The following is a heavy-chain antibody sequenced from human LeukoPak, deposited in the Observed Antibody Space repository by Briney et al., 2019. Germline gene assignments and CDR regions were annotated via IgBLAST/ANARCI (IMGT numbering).Heavy chain of an antibody. D-gene: IGHD1-26*01. J-gene: IGHJ3*02. Sequence: GGSXRLSCAASGFTFSNYWLHWVRQAPGKGLVWVSRIDANAKTTSYADSVKGRFTISTDNAKKTLYLQMNSLRVEDTAVYYCLTVVETTIAAFDIWGQGTMVTVSS. CDR3: LTVVETTIAAFDI. V-gene: IGHV3-74*01. CDR1: GFTFSNYW. CDR2: IDANAKTT.